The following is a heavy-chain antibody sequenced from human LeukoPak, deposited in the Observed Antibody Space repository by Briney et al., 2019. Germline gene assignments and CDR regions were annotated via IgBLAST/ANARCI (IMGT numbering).Heavy chain of an antibody. D-gene: IGHD1-26*01. CDR1: GGSINSYY. V-gene: IGHV4-59*01. J-gene: IGHJ4*02. Sequence: EPSETLSLTCTVSGGSINSYYWSWIRQPPGKGLEWIAYIYYSGSTSYNPSLKSRDTISVDTSKNQFSLKLNSVTAADTAMYYCARLFHPALSGNYPFDYWGQGTLVTVSS. CDR2: IYYSGST. CDR3: ARLFHPALSGNYPFDY.